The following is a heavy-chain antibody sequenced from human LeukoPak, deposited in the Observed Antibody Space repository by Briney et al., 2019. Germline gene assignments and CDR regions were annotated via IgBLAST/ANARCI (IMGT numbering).Heavy chain of an antibody. D-gene: IGHD6-6*01. CDR1: GYSFTSYW. CDR3: ARHRKYSTDY. J-gene: IGHJ4*02. Sequence: GESLKISCKGSGYSFTSYWISWVRQMPGKGLEWMGRIDPSDSYTNYSSSFQGHVTISADKSISTAYLQWSSLKASDTAMYYCARHRKYSTDYWGQGTLVTVSS. V-gene: IGHV5-10-1*01. CDR2: IDPSDSYT.